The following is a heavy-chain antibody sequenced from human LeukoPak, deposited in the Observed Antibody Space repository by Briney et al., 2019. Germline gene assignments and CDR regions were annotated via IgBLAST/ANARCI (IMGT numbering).Heavy chain of an antibody. J-gene: IGHJ4*02. V-gene: IGHV4-38-2*02. CDR3: ARVLTYYYDSSGYPTFDY. Sequence: SETLSLTCTVSGYSISSGYYWGWIRQPPGKGLEWIGSIYHSGSTYYNPSLKSQVTISVDTSKNQFSLKLSSVTAADTAVYYCARVLTYYYDSSGYPTFDYWGQGTLVTVSS. CDR2: IYHSGST. D-gene: IGHD3-22*01. CDR1: GYSISSGYY.